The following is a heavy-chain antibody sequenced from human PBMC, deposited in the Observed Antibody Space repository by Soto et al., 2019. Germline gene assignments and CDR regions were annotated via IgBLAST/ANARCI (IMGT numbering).Heavy chain of an antibody. Sequence: QVQLVQSGAEVKMPGSSVKVSCKASGDTFSSYAITWVRQAPGQGLEWMGGIIPVFDKADYAQKFQDRLTVSADESTSTAYMAVSSLSSDDTGVYFCARVRFGQGYGMDVWGQGTTVSVSS. CDR3: ARVRFGQGYGMDV. CDR2: IIPVFDKA. J-gene: IGHJ6*02. D-gene: IGHD3-10*01. CDR1: GDTFSSYA. V-gene: IGHV1-69*01.